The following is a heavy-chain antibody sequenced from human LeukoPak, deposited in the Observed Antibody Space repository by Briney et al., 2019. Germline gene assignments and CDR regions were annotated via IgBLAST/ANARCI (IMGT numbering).Heavy chain of an antibody. V-gene: IGHV4-61*01. J-gene: IGHJ3*02. CDR1: GGSVSSGSYS. CDR2: IYYSGST. Sequence: PSETLSLTCTVSGGSVSSGSYSWSWIRQPPGKRLEWIGYIYYSGSTNYSPSLKSRVTISVDTSKNQFSLKLSSVTAADTAVYYCARFQYKAAFDIWGQGTMVTVSS. D-gene: IGHD1-1*01. CDR3: ARFQYKAAFDI.